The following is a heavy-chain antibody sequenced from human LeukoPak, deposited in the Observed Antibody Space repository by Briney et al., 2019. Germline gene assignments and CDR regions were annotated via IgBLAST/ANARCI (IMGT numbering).Heavy chain of an antibody. V-gene: IGHV3-20*01. CDR1: GFTFDDYG. J-gene: IGHJ5*02. Sequence: GGSLRLSCAASGFTFDDYGMSWVRQAPGKGRECVSCINWHGGSTVHAAYVNSRFTLYRDNAKNSLYLQMNSLRAEDTALYHCARDLEEMRFDPWGQGTLVTVSS. CDR3: ARDLEEMRFDP. CDR2: INWHGGST. D-gene: IGHD5-24*01.